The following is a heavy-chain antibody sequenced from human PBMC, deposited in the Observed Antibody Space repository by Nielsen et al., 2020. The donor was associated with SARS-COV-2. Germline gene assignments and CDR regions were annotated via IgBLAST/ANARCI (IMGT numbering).Heavy chain of an antibody. CDR2: IGTAGDT. CDR1: GFTFSSYD. CDR3: ARSGHYYYYMDV. V-gene: IGHV3-13*01. J-gene: IGHJ6*03. D-gene: IGHD6-25*01. Sequence: GESLKISCAASGFTFSSYDMRWVRQATGKGLEWVSAIGTAGDTYYPGSVKGRFTISRENAKNSLYLQMNSLRAGDTAVYYCARSGHYYYYMDVWGKGTTVTVSS.